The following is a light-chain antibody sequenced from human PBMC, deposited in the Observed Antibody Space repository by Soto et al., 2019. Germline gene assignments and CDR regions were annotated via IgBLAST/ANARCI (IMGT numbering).Light chain of an antibody. J-gene: IGKJ4*01. CDR1: QSVSSN. CDR3: QQFSSYPLT. Sequence: EIMRTQSPATLSVSQGERTTLSCRASQSVSSNLAWYQQKPGQAPRLLFYHASRRATGIPDRFSGGGSGTDFTLTISRLEPEDFAVYYCQQFSSYPLTFGGGTKVDI. CDR2: HAS. V-gene: IGKV3-20*01.